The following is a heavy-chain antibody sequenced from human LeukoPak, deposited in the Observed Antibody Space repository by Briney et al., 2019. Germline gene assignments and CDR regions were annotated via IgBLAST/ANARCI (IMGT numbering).Heavy chain of an antibody. Sequence: PGGSLRLSCAASGFSFDDYAMHWVRQAPGKGLEWVSSISARGISTYYADSVKGRFTISRGNSKNTLYLQMNSLRGDDIGVYYCAKSFDFSNGHSPILTPFDSWGQGTLVSVSS. V-gene: IGHV3-23*01. D-gene: IGHD3-3*01. CDR2: ISARGIST. J-gene: IGHJ4*02. CDR3: AKSFDFSNGHSPILTPFDS. CDR1: GFSFDDYA.